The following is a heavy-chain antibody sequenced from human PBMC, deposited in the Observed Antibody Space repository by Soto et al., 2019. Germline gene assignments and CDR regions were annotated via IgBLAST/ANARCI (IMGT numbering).Heavy chain of an antibody. CDR3: AKDIAAAGTEFDY. Sequence: GGSLRLSCAASGFTFSSYAMSWVRQAPGKGLEWVSAISGSGGSTYYADSVKGRFTISRDNSKNTLYLQMNSLRAKDTAVYYCAKDIAAAGTEFDYWGQGTLVTVSS. D-gene: IGHD6-13*01. J-gene: IGHJ4*02. V-gene: IGHV3-23*01. CDR1: GFTFSSYA. CDR2: ISGSGGST.